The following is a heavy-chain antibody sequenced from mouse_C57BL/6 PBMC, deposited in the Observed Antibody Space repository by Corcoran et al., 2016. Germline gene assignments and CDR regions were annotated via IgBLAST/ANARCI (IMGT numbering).Heavy chain of an antibody. D-gene: IGHD1-1*01. J-gene: IGHJ2*01. CDR2: INPNNGGT. CDR1: GYTFTDYN. CDR3: ARWRHYGSSYDY. V-gene: IGHV1-22*01. Sequence: EVQLQQSGPELVKPGASVKMSCKASGYTFTDYNMHWVKQSHGKSLEWIGYINPNNGGTSYNQKFKGKATLTVNKSSSTAYMELRSLTSEDSAVYYCARWRHYGSSYDYWGQGTTLTVSS.